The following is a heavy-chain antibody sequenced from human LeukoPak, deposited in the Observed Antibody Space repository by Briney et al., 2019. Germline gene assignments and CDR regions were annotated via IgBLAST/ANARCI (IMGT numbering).Heavy chain of an antibody. Sequence: ASVKISCKASGYTFTGYYMHWVRQAPGQGLEWMGWINPNSGGTNYAQKFQGRVTMTRDTSISTAYMELSRLRSDDTAVYYCARGRPRMGSPDYWGQGTLVTVSS. CDR3: ARGRPRMGSPDY. D-gene: IGHD1-14*01. CDR1: GYTFTGYY. CDR2: INPNSGGT. V-gene: IGHV1-2*02. J-gene: IGHJ4*02.